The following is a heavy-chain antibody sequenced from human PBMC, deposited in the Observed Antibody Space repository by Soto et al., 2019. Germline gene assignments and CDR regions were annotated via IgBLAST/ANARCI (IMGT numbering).Heavy chain of an antibody. CDR2: FDPEDGET. J-gene: IGHJ4*02. CDR1: GYTLTELS. D-gene: IGHD3-22*01. V-gene: IGHV1-24*01. Sequence: ASVKVSCKVSGYTLTELSMHWVRQAPGKGLEWMGGFDPEDGETIYAQKFQGRVTMTEDTSTDTAYMELSSLRSEDTAVYYCATGRYYYDISGPYFDYWGQGTLGTVSS. CDR3: ATGRYYYDISGPYFDY.